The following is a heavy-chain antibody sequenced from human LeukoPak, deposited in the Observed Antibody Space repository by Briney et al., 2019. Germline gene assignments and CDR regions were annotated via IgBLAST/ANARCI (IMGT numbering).Heavy chain of an antibody. CDR3: AKDASNYFWYFDL. D-gene: IGHD1-1*01. CDR2: ISGSGDTT. CDR1: GFIFSTYA. Sequence: GGSLRLSCAGSGFIFSTYAMTWVSQAPGKGLEWVSGISGSGDTTYYADSVKGRFTISRDNPKNTLYLQMSSLRAEDTAVYYCAKDASNYFWYFDLWGRGTLVTVSS. J-gene: IGHJ2*01. V-gene: IGHV3-23*01.